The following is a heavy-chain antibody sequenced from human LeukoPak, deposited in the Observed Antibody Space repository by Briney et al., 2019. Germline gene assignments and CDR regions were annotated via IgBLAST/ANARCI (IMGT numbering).Heavy chain of an antibody. CDR3: ARGITMIAVVIHDWYFDL. Sequence: NPSETLSLTCSVSGDSVSSNNYYWGWIRQPPGKGLEWIGSIYYSRSTSYNPSLKSRVTISVDTSKNQFSLKLSSVTAADTAVYYCARGITMIAVVIHDWYFDLWGRGTLVTVSS. CDR2: IYYSRST. J-gene: IGHJ2*01. V-gene: IGHV4-39*01. D-gene: IGHD3-22*01. CDR1: GDSVSSNNYY.